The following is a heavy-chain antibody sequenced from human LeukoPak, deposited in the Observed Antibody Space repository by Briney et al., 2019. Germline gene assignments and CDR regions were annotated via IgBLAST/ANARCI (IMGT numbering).Heavy chain of an antibody. CDR2: ISSSSSTI. D-gene: IGHD3-10*01. J-gene: IGHJ4*02. CDR1: GFTFSSYS. CDR3: ARKTIGGFDY. Sequence: SGGSLRLSCAASGFTFSSYSMNWVRQAPGKGLEWVSYISSSSSTIYYADSVKGRFTISRDNAKNSLYLQMNSLGAEDTAVYYCARKTIGGFDYWGQGTLVTVSS. V-gene: IGHV3-48*01.